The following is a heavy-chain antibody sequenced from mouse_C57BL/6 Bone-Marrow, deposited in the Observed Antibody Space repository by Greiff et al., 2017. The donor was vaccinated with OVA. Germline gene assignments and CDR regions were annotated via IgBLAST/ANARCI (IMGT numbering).Heavy chain of an antibody. D-gene: IGHD2-12*01. Sequence: EVMLVESGGDLVKPGGSLKLSCAASGFTFSSYGMSWVRQTPDKRLEWVATISSGGSYTYYPDSVKGRFTISRDNAKNTLYLQMSSLKSEDTAMYYCARWYSSYAMDYWGQGTSVTVSS. CDR2: ISSGGSYT. J-gene: IGHJ4*01. CDR1: GFTFSSYG. CDR3: ARWYSSYAMDY. V-gene: IGHV5-6*01.